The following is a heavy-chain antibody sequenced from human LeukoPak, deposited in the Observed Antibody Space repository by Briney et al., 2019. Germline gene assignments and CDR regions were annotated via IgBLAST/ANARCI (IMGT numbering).Heavy chain of an antibody. CDR2: IWYDGSNK. J-gene: IGHJ4*02. Sequence: GGSLRLSCAASGFTFSSYGMHWVRRAPGKGLEWVAVIWYDGSNKYYADSVKGRFTISRDNSKNTLYLQMNSLRAEDTAVYYCARGGVPYGGLQYWGQGTLVTVSS. D-gene: IGHD4-23*01. CDR1: GFTFSSYG. V-gene: IGHV3-33*01. CDR3: ARGGVPYGGLQY.